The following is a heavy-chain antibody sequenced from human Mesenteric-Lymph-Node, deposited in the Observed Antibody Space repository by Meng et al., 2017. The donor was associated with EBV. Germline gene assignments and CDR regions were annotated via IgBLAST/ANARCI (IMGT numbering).Heavy chain of an antibody. CDR2: LNRSGNT. Sequence: QGHLRQWGDGLWKPPETLSLTCAFYGGSFSGQYWSWIRQPPGKGLEWIGELNRSGNTNYNPFFKGRVTISVDTSKNQFSLKLSSVTAADTAVYYCARGLGAPNLYYDSNALDYWGQGTLVTVSS. V-gene: IGHV4-34*01. CDR1: GGSFSGQY. J-gene: IGHJ4*02. CDR3: ARGLGAPNLYYDSNALDY. D-gene: IGHD3-22*01.